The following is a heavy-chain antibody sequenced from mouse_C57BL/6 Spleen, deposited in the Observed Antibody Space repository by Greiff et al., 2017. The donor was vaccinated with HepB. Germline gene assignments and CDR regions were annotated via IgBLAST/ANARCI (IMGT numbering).Heavy chain of an antibody. CDR1: GYTFTDYY. Sequence: VQLQQSGAELVKPGASVKISCKASGYTFTDYYINWVKQRPGQSLEWIGKIGPGSGSTYYNEKFKGKATLTADKSSSTAYMQLSSLTSEDSAVYFWARSYYYGSSYFDYWGQGTTLTVSS. V-gene: IGHV1-77*01. D-gene: IGHD1-1*01. CDR2: IGPGSGST. J-gene: IGHJ2*01. CDR3: ARSYYYGSSYFDY.